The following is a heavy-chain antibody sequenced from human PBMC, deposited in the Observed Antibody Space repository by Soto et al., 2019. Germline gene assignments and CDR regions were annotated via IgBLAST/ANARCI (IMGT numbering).Heavy chain of an antibody. D-gene: IGHD3-3*01. Sequence: GGSLRLSCAASGFTFSSYAMSWVRQAPGKGLEWVSAISGSGGSTYYADSVKGRFTISRDNSKNTLYLQMNSLRAEDTAVYYCAKDWSGGGYYYYYMDVWGKGTTVTVSS. CDR3: AKDWSGGGYYYYYMDV. CDR1: GFTFSSYA. CDR2: ISGSGGST. V-gene: IGHV3-23*01. J-gene: IGHJ6*03.